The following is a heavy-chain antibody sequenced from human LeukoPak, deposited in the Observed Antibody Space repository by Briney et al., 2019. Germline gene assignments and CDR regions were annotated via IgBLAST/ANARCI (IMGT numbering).Heavy chain of an antibody. D-gene: IGHD3-16*01. CDR2: ISSSSSTI. CDR3: ARLGEGAGDAFDI. CDR1: GFTFSSYS. J-gene: IGHJ3*02. Sequence: PGGSLRLSCAASGFTFSSYSMNWVRQAPGKGLEWVSYISSSSSTIYYADSVKGRFTISRDNAKNSLYLQMNSLRAEDTAVYYCARLGEGAGDAFDIWGQGTMVTVSS. V-gene: IGHV3-48*01.